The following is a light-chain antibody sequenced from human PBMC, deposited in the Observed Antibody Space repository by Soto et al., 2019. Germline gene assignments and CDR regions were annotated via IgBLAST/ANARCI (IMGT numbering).Light chain of an antibody. CDR1: SSDVGGYNY. J-gene: IGLJ1*01. Sequence: QSALTQPASVSGSPGQSIAISCTGTSSDVGGYNYVSRYQLHPDKAPKLIIYDVSNRPSGVSNRFSGSKSGNTASLTISGLQPEDEADYYCSSYTSSITRVFGTGTKVTVL. CDR3: SSYTSSITRV. V-gene: IGLV2-14*01. CDR2: DVS.